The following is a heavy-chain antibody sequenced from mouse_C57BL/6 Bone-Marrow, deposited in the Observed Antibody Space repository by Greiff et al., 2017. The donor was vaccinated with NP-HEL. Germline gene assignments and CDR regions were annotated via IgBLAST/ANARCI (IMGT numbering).Heavy chain of an antibody. D-gene: IGHD2-1*01. J-gene: IGHJ2*01. CDR1: GFTFSSYA. Sequence: EVQVVESGEGLVKPGGSLKLSCAASGFTFSSYAMSWVRQTPEKRLEWVAYISSGGDYIYYADTVKGRFTISRDNARNTLYLQMSSLKSEDTAMYYCTRETNGNYFYYFDYWGQGTTLTVSS. CDR2: ISSGGDYI. V-gene: IGHV5-9-1*02. CDR3: TRETNGNYFYYFDY.